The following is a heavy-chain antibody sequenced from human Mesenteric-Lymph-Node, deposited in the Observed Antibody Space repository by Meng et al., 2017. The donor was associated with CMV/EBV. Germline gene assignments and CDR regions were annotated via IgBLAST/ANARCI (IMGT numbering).Heavy chain of an antibody. J-gene: IGHJ4*02. CDR1: GFTFSSYK. V-gene: IGHV3-48*03. D-gene: IGHD1-7*01. CDR2: ISSSGSDI. Sequence: GGSLRLSCAASGFTFSSYKMNWVRQAPGKGLEWVSYISSSGSDIYYADSMKGRFTISRDNSKNTLYLQMNSLRAEDTAVYYCAKEMPTGTTDYWGQGTLVTVSS. CDR3: AKEMPTGTTDY.